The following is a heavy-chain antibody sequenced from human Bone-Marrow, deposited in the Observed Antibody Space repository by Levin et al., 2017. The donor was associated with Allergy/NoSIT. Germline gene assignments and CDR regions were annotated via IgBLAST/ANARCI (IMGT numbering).Heavy chain of an antibody. J-gene: IGHJ5*02. CDR2: ISSSSSYI. D-gene: IGHD6-13*01. V-gene: IGHV3-21*01. Sequence: LSLPCAASGFTFSSSSMNWVRQAPGKGLEWVSSISSSSSYIYYADSVKGRFTISRDNAKHPLYLQMNSLRAEETAVYYCARVGSSNWYSWFDPWGQGTLVTVSS. CDR3: ARVGSSNWYSWFDP. CDR1: GFTFSSSS.